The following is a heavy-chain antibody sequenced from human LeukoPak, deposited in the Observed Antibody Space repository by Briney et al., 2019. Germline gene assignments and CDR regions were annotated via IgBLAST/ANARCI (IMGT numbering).Heavy chain of an antibody. CDR1: GGSVSSYY. CDR3: ALKGSYYFDY. J-gene: IGHJ4*02. CDR2: IYYSGST. D-gene: IGHD3-10*01. Sequence: SETLSLTCTVSGGSVSSYYWSWIRQPPGKALEWIGYIYYSGSTNYNPSLKSRVTISVDTSKNQFSLRLSSVTAADTAVYYCALKGSYYFDYWGQGTLVTVSS. V-gene: IGHV4-59*08.